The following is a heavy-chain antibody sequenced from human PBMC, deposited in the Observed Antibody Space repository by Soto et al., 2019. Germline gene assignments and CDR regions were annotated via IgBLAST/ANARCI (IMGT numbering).Heavy chain of an antibody. CDR1: GFSLSTSGVG. J-gene: IGHJ4*02. Sequence: QITLKESGPTLVKPTQTLTLTCTFSGFSLSTSGVGVVWLRQPPGKALEWLALVYWDDDKRYSPSLKSRLTIHQDTSKTPVVLTMNNMDHVDTATYYCAHSSSRWPLGYWGQGALVTVSS. V-gene: IGHV2-5*02. D-gene: IGHD4-17*01. CDR3: AHSSSRWPLGY. CDR2: VYWDDDK.